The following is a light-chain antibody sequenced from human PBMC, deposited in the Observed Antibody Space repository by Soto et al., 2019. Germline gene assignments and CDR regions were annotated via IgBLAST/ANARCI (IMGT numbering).Light chain of an antibody. Sequence: DIVMTQSPLSLPVTPGEAASITCRSSQSLLHKNGNNYFNWYLQKPGQSPQLLIYMGFRRASGVPARFSGRGSGTYFTLKISRVEAEDVGVYYCMQPLQSWKFGQGTK. V-gene: IGKV2-28*01. CDR1: QSLLHKNGNNY. CDR2: MGF. CDR3: MQPLQSWK. J-gene: IGKJ1*01.